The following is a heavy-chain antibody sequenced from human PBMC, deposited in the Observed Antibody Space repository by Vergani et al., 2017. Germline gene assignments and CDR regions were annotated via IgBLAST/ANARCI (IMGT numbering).Heavy chain of an antibody. CDR3: ARDLIENDTYGRSGY. CDR1: GGTFGSPT. CDR2: VIPHLAIT. D-gene: IGHD6-25*01. V-gene: IGHV1-69*08. Sequence: QVQLEQSGAEVKKPGSSVTVSCRASGGTFGSPTISWVRQAPGQGLEWVGRVIPHLAITTLAQHLQGRVIITADKSTDTAYMELISLRPEDTAVYYCARDLIENDTYGRSGYWGPGTLVTVSS. J-gene: IGHJ1*01.